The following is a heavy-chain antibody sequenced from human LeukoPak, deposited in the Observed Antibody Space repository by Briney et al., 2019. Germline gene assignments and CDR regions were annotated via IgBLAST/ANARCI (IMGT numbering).Heavy chain of an antibody. J-gene: IGHJ4*02. CDR3: AKDYEYGPWLVEEEYFDY. V-gene: IGHV3-21*04. CDR1: GFTFSSYS. Sequence: PGGSLRLSCAASGFTFSSYSMNWVRQAPGKGLEWVSSISSSSSYIYYADSVKGRFTISRDNAKNSLYLQMNSLRAEDTAVYYCAKDYEYGPWLVEEEYFDYWGQGTLVTVSS. CDR2: ISSSSSYI. D-gene: IGHD6-19*01.